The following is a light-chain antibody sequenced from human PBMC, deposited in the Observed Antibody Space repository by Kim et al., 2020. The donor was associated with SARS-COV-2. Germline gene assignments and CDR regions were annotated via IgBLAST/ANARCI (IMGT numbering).Light chain of an antibody. CDR2: QDS. CDR3: QVGDSKV. CDR1: KLGERY. J-gene: IGLJ2*01. Sequence: SYELTQPPSVSVSPGQTARITCSGDKLGERYVCWYQQKPGQAPVLVICQDSKRSSGIPERFSGSNSGNTATLTISGTQAIDEADYWCQVGDSKVFGGGTQLTVL. V-gene: IGLV3-1*01.